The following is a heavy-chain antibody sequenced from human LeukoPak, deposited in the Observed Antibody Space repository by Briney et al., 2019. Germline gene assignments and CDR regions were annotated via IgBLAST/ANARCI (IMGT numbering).Heavy chain of an antibody. CDR1: SHSITNNYF. CDR3: VSHETPYYYIDV. V-gene: IGHV4-38-2*02. J-gene: IGHJ6*03. Sequence: PSETLSLTCTVSSHSITNNYFGWIRQSPGKGLEWIGSISQRQITYYSPSLRSRVTVSRETSNKQFSLRLTSVTAGDTAIYYCVSHETPYYYIDVWGKGTPVTISS. CDR2: ISQRQIT.